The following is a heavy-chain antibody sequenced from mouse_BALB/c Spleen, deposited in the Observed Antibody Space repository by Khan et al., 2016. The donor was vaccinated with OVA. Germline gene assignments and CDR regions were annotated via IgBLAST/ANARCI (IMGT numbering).Heavy chain of an antibody. CDR1: GFSLTNYG. J-gene: IGHJ4*01. V-gene: IGHV2-6-1*01. D-gene: IGHD2-10*01. Sequence: QVQLKESGPGLVAPSQSLSITCTISGFSLTNYGVHWVRQPPGKGLEWLVVIWSDGSTTYNSALKSRLTISKDNSKSQVFLKMNSLQTDGTTMYFCARQPYYHYNIMDYWGQGTSVTVSS. CDR3: ARQPYYHYNIMDY. CDR2: IWSDGST.